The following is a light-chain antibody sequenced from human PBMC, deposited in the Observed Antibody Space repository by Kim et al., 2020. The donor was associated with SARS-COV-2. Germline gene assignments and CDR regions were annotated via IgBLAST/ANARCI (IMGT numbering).Light chain of an antibody. CDR3: QQANRFPLT. J-gene: IGKJ4*01. CDR2: GAS. Sequence: DIRMTQSPSSVSASVGDRVNINCRASQDISTWLGWYQQKPGKAPRLLIYGASRLQDGVPSRFSGSGSGTDFTLTISNLKPDDFAIYYCQQANRFPLTFGGGTKLEIK. CDR1: QDISTW. V-gene: IGKV1-12*01.